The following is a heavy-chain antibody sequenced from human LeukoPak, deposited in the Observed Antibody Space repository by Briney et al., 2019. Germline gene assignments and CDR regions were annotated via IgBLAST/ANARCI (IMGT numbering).Heavy chain of an antibody. CDR1: GFAFHDYA. Sequence: PGGSLRLSCAASGFAFHDYAIHWVRQAPGKGLEWVSGITWNSDAIGYVDSVKGRFTISRDNAKKSLYLQMNSLRAEDMALYYCAIINSNYDHWGQGTLVTVSS. V-gene: IGHV3-9*03. CDR2: ITWNSDAI. CDR3: AIINSNYDH. D-gene: IGHD4-11*01. J-gene: IGHJ5*02.